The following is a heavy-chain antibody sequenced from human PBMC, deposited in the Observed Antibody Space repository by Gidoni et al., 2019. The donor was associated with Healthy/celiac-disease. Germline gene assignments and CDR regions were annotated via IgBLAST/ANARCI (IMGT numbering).Heavy chain of an antibody. CDR3: ARGYCSSTSCYRGYYYYGMDV. J-gene: IGHJ6*02. CDR1: GGSFSGYY. Sequence: QVQLQQWGAGLLKPSETLSLTCAVYGGSFSGYYWSWIRQHPGKGLEWIGEINHRGRTNYNPSIKSRVTISVDTSKNQFSRKLSSVTAADTAVYYCARGYCSSTSCYRGYYYYGMDVWGQGTTVTVSS. V-gene: IGHV4-34*01. D-gene: IGHD2-2*02. CDR2: INHRGRT.